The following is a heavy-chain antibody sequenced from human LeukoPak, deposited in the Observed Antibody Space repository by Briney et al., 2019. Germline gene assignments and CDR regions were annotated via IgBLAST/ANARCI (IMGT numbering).Heavy chain of an antibody. Sequence: PGGSLRLSCAASGFPFTDAWRSLVRQAPGKGLEWLGRIKSKGGGGTTDYAAPVKGRFTISRDDSKNTMFLQMNSLQTGDTAVYYCLWVGTTVGGFDLWGQGTLVTVSS. V-gene: IGHV3-15*01. D-gene: IGHD4-23*01. CDR1: GFPFTDAW. J-gene: IGHJ5*02. CDR3: LWVGTTVGGFDL. CDR2: IKSKGGGGTT.